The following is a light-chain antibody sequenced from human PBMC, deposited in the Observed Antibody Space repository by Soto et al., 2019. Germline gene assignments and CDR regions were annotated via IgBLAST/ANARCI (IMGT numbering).Light chain of an antibody. CDR1: QGISSY. CDR2: AAS. V-gene: IGKV1-27*01. J-gene: IGKJ3*01. Sequence: DIQMTQSPSSLSASVGDRVTITCRASQGISSYLAWYQQKPGKVPKLLIYAASTLQSGVPSRFIGSGPGPDFTLTISSLQPEDVAPYYYQKYKSAPFTFGPGTKGDIK. CDR3: QKYKSAPFT.